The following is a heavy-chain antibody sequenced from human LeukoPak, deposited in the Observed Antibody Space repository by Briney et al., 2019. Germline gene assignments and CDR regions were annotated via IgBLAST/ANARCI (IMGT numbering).Heavy chain of an antibody. CDR2: INPSGGST. D-gene: IGHD5-18*01. Sequence: ASVTVPCKASGYTFTSYYMHWVRPAPGHGLEWMGIINPSGGSTSYAQKFQGRVTMTRDTSTSTVYMELSSLRSEDTAVYYCAREDTAMVTNYFDDWGQGSLLTVSS. J-gene: IGHJ4*02. CDR3: AREDTAMVTNYFDD. V-gene: IGHV1-46*01. CDR1: GYTFTSYY.